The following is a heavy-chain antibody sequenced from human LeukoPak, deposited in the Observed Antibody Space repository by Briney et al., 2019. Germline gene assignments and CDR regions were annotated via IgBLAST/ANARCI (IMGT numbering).Heavy chain of an antibody. Sequence: GASVKVSCKASGYNFNTFGISWVRQAPGQGLEWLGWISGDNGITKYIKKVEGRITLTTDTSASTAYMELRSLTSDDTAVYYCTREGTASTGIGPYDFWGQGKLVTVSS. V-gene: IGHV1-18*01. CDR2: ISGDNGIT. CDR3: TREGTASTGIGPYDF. D-gene: IGHD6-13*01. CDR1: GYNFNTFG. J-gene: IGHJ4*02.